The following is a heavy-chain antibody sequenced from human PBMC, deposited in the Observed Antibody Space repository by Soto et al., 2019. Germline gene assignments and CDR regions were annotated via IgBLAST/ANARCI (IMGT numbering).Heavy chain of an antibody. V-gene: IGHV3-15*07. Sequence: PGGSLRLSCAASGFTFSNAWMNWVRQAPGKGLEWVGRIKSKTDGGTTDYAAPVKGRFTISRDDSKNTLYLQMNSLKTEDTAVYYCTTAPSVATIRNRAYFYSYGMDVWGQGTTVTVSS. J-gene: IGHJ6*02. CDR2: IKSKTDGGTT. D-gene: IGHD5-12*01. CDR3: TTAPSVATIRNRAYFYSYGMDV. CDR1: GFTFSNAW.